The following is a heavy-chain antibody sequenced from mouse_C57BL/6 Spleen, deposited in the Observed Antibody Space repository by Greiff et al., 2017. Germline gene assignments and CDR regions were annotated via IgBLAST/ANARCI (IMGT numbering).Heavy chain of an antibody. J-gene: IGHJ3*01. CDR3: AREVYYDYWFAY. Sequence: QVQLKQSGAELVRPGASVKLSCKASGYTFTDYYINWVKQRPGQGLEWIARIYPGSGNTYYNEKFKGKATLTAEKSSSTAYMQLSSLTSEDSAVYFCAREVYYDYWFAYWGQGTLVTVSA. V-gene: IGHV1-76*01. D-gene: IGHD2-4*01. CDR1: GYTFTDYY. CDR2: IYPGSGNT.